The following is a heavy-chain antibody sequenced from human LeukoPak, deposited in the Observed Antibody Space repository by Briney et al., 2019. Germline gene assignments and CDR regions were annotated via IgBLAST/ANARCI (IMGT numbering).Heavy chain of an antibody. V-gene: IGHV3-30*02. J-gene: IGHJ5*02. CDR1: GITFSRYG. D-gene: IGHD2-15*01. CDR2: IRYDGSIK. Sequence: GGSLRLTCAASGITFSRYGMHWVRQAPGKGLEWVTFIRYDGSIKYYADSVKGRFTMSRDNSKNTLFLQMNSLRAEDTAVYYCARGPYCSGGSCYRDDNWFDPWGQGTLVTVSS. CDR3: ARGPYCSGGSCYRDDNWFDP.